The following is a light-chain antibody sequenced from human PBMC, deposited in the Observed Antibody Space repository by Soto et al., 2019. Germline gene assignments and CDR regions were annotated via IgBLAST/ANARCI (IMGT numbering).Light chain of an antibody. CDR2: AAS. CDR1: QAISGY. V-gene: IGKV1-39*01. CDR3: QQTNISPFT. J-gene: IGKJ3*01. Sequence: EIQMTQSPASLSASVGDRVTVTCRAGQAISGYLNWYQQKPGKAPTLLIFAASTLQSGVPSSFSGSRSGTAVTLTINSRQTEDSATYFCQQTNISPFTFGPGTK.